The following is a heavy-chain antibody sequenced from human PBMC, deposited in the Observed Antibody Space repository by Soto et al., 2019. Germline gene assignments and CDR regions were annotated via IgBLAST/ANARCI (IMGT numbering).Heavy chain of an antibody. CDR1: GGSISRGGYS. V-gene: IGHV4-30-2*01. J-gene: IGHJ4*02. D-gene: IGHD2-15*01. CDR2: MYHTGTT. CDR3: ARGVGGNPVQPPAL. Sequence: QMQLQESGSGLVRPSQTLSLTCGVSGGSISRGGYSWNWIRQPPGKGLEWLGYMYHTGTTNYNPSLKSRVTISIDSSQNQFSLRLTSVPAADTAVYFCARGVGGNPVQPPALWGQGTLVTVSS.